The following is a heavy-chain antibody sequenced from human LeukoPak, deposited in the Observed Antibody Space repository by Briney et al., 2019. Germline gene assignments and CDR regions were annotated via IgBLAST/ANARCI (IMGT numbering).Heavy chain of an antibody. D-gene: IGHD2-2*01. CDR2: ISSSGSTI. V-gene: IGHV3-11*04. CDR3: ARDPEALVVPAAMGYNWFDP. J-gene: IGHJ5*02. CDR1: GFTVSSNY. Sequence: GGSLRLSCAASGFTVSSNYMSWIRQAPGKGLEWVSYISSSGSTIYYADSVKGRFTISRDNAKNSLYLQMNSLRAEDTAVYYCARDPEALVVPAAMGYNWFDPWGQGTLVTVSS.